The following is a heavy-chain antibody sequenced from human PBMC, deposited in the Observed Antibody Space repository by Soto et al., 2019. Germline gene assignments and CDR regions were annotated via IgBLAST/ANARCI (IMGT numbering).Heavy chain of an antibody. Sequence: QVQLQESGPGLVKPSETLSLTCTVSGGSISSYYWSWIRQPPGKGLEWIGYIYYSGSTNYIPSLKSRVTISVDTSKNQFSLKLSSVTAADTAVYYCARDRGSGSDYRGGMDVWGQGTTVTVSS. D-gene: IGHD3-10*01. CDR1: GGSISSYY. V-gene: IGHV4-59*01. J-gene: IGHJ6*02. CDR3: ARDRGSGSDYRGGMDV. CDR2: IYYSGST.